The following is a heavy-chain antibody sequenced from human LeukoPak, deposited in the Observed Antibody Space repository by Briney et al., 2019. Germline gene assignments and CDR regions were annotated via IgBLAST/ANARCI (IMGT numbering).Heavy chain of an antibody. D-gene: IGHD2-15*01. CDR3: ARDLWGSGLNYFDY. Sequence: GGSLRLSCAASGFTVSSNYMSWVRQAPGKGLEWASIIYSGGSTYYADSVKGRFTISRDNSKNTLYLQMNSLRAEDTAVYYCARDLWGSGLNYFDYWGQGTLVTVSS. CDR1: GFTVSSNY. CDR2: IYSGGST. V-gene: IGHV3-66*01. J-gene: IGHJ4*02.